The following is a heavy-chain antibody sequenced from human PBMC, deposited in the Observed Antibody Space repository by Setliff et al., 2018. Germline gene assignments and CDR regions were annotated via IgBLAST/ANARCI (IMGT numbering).Heavy chain of an antibody. Sequence: EASVKVSCKASGYTFTSYGISWVRQAPGQGLEWMGWISAYNGNTNYAQKLQGRVTMTTDTSTSTAYMELRSLRSDDTAVYYCARWYSSSWHLGNDYWGQGTLVTVSS. CDR2: ISAYNGNT. CDR1: GYTFTSYG. J-gene: IGHJ4*02. CDR3: ARWYSSSWHLGNDY. D-gene: IGHD6-13*01. V-gene: IGHV1-18*01.